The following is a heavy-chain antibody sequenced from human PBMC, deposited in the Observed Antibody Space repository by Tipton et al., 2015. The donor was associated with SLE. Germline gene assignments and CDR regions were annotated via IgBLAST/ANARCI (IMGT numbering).Heavy chain of an antibody. CDR2: IKHGGIT. Sequence: TLSLTCAVYGGSFSGYFWSWIRQPPGEGLEWIGEIKHGGITNYNPSLKSRVTISGDTSKNHFSLNLTSVTAADTAVYYCVRGAAAGPDYWGQGSLVTVSS. D-gene: IGHD6-13*01. CDR3: VRGAAAGPDY. CDR1: GGSFSGYF. J-gene: IGHJ4*02. V-gene: IGHV4-34*01.